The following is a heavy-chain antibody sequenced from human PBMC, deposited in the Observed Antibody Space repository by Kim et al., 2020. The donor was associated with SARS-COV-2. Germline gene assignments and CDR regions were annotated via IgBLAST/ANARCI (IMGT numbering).Heavy chain of an antibody. CDR2: ISSNGGST. Sequence: GGSLRLSCSASGFTFSSYAMHWVRQAPGKGLEYVSAISSNGGSTYYADSVKGRFTISRDNSKNTLYLQMSSLRAEDTAVYYCVRTHDYGGHDYWGQGTLVTVSS. D-gene: IGHD4-17*01. J-gene: IGHJ4*02. CDR3: VRTHDYGGHDY. CDR1: GFTFSSYA. V-gene: IGHV3-64D*06.